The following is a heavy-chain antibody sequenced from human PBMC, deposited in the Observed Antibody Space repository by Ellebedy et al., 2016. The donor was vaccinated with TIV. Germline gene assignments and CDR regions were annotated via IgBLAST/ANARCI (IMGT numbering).Heavy chain of an antibody. CDR2: ISSSGTAL. CDR3: YYVGY. Sequence: PGGSLRLSCTASGFSFTNYDMNWVRQAPGKGLEWVSFISSSGTALYYADSVKGRFTISRDNAKNSLYLHMNSLRDEDTAVYYCYYVGYWGQGTLVTLSS. V-gene: IGHV3-48*02. CDR1: GFSFTNYD. J-gene: IGHJ4*02.